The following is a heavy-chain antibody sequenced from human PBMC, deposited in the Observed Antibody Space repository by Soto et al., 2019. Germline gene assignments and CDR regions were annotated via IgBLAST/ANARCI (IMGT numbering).Heavy chain of an antibody. CDR3: ARDLRAAGRPGMDV. CDR2: IIPIFGKA. V-gene: IGHV1-69*01. J-gene: IGHJ6*02. CDR1: GGTFSSYA. Sequence: QVQLVKSGAEVKKPGSSVKVSCKASGGTFSSYAISWVRQAPGQGLEWMGGIIPIFGKANYAQNLQGRVTITADEATSTAYMELSSLRSEDTAVYYCARDLRAAGRPGMDVWGQGTKVTVSS. D-gene: IGHD6-13*01.